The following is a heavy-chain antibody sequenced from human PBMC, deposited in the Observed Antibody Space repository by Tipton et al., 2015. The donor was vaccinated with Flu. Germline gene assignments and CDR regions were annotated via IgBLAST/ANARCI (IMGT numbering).Heavy chain of an antibody. V-gene: IGHV4-61*02. CDR3: VRSGEHTSLYVDFFQQ. CDR1: GGSISGGNYY. J-gene: IGHJ1*01. CDR2: IYTTGST. D-gene: IGHD3-9*01. Sequence: TLSLTCTVSGGSISGGNYYWSWIRQPAGEGLELIGRIYTTGSTEYSPSLKRRATISIDTSNIQFSLELTSVTAADTAMYYCVRSGEHTSLYVDFFQQWGQGTLVTVST.